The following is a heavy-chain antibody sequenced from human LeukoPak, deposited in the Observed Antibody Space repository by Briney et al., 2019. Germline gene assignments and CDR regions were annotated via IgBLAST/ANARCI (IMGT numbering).Heavy chain of an antibody. CDR2: IYYSGST. J-gene: IGHJ5*02. CDR1: GGSISSSSYY. Sequence: SETLSLTCTVSGGSISSSSYYWGWIRQPPGKGLEWIGSIYYSGSTYYNPSLKSRVTISVDTSKNQFSLKLSSVTAADTAVYYCASADYYDSSPSGGGFDPWGQGTLVTVSS. CDR3: ASADYYDSSPSGGGFDP. V-gene: IGHV4-39*07. D-gene: IGHD3-22*01.